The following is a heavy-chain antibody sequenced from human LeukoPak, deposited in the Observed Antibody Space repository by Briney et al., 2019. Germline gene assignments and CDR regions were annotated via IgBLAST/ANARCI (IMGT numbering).Heavy chain of an antibody. J-gene: IGHJ4*02. Sequence: ASVKPSCKASGYTFTSYDINWVRHATGQGLEWMGWMNPNSGNTGYAQKFQGRVTMTRNTSISTAYMELSSLRSEDTAVYYCARRNYYGSGSYLLWGQGTLVTVSS. D-gene: IGHD3-10*01. CDR3: ARRNYYGSGSYLL. CDR1: GYTFTSYD. CDR2: MNPNSGNT. V-gene: IGHV1-8*01.